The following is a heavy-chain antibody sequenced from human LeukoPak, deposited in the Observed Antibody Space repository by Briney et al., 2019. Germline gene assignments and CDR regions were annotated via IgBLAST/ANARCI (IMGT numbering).Heavy chain of an antibody. D-gene: IGHD4-17*01. CDR2: INHSGST. Sequence: SETLSLTCAVYGGSFSGYYWSWIRQPPGKGLEWIGEINHSGSTNYNPSLKSRVTISVDTSKNQLSLKLSSVTAADTAVYYCARETYGDYTSGVDYWGQGTLVTVSS. J-gene: IGHJ4*02. CDR3: ARETYGDYTSGVDY. V-gene: IGHV4-34*01. CDR1: GGSFSGYY.